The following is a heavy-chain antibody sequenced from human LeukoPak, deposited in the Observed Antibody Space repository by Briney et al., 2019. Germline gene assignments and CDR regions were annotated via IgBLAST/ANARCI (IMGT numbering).Heavy chain of an antibody. CDR3: ARGGYRTFDY. Sequence: PGGSLRLSCAASGFTFSNYWMSWVRQAPGKGLEWVANIKKDGSEKYHVDSVKGRFTISRDNAKNSLSLQMNSLRAEDSAVYYCARGGYRTFDYWGQGTLVTVSS. CDR2: IKKDGSEK. J-gene: IGHJ4*02. CDR1: GFTFSNYW. V-gene: IGHV3-7*04. D-gene: IGHD5-18*01.